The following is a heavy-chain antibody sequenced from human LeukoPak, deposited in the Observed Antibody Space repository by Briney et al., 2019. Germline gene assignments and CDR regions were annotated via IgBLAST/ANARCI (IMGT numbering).Heavy chain of an antibody. CDR2: ISSDGTNT. Sequence: GGSLRLSCAASGFTFSSYWMHWARQDAGKGLVWVARISSDGTNTIYADSVKGRFTISRDNSKNTLYLQMNSLRAEDTAVYYCAKDLKPLDYYDSSGSFDIWGQGTMVTVSS. CDR1: GFTFSSYW. J-gene: IGHJ3*02. CDR3: AKDLKPLDYYDSSGSFDI. D-gene: IGHD3-22*01. V-gene: IGHV3-74*01.